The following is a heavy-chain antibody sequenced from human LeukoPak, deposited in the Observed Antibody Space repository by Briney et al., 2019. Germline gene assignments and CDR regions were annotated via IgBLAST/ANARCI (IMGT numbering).Heavy chain of an antibody. Sequence: ASVTVSCKASGYTFTSYGISRVRQAPGQGLEWMGWISAYNGNTNYAQKLQGRVTMTTDTSTSTAYMELRSLRSDDTAVYYCARAGCSSTSCYRFDPWGQGTLVTVSS. CDR1: GYTFTSYG. CDR3: ARAGCSSTSCYRFDP. V-gene: IGHV1-18*01. D-gene: IGHD2-2*02. CDR2: ISAYNGNT. J-gene: IGHJ5*02.